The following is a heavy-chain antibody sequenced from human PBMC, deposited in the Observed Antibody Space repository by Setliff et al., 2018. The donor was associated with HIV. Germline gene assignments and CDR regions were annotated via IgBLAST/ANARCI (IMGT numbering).Heavy chain of an antibody. D-gene: IGHD3-22*01. CDR3: TRDYYDSSGYYLDAFDI. Sequence: GESLKISCTASGFTFGDYAMSWVRQAPGKGLEWVGFIRSKAYGGTTEYAASVKGRFTISRDDSKSIAYLQMNSLKTEDTAVYYCTRDYYDSSGYYLDAFDIWGQGTMVTVSS. CDR2: IRSKAYGGTT. J-gene: IGHJ3*02. V-gene: IGHV3-49*04. CDR1: GFTFGDYA.